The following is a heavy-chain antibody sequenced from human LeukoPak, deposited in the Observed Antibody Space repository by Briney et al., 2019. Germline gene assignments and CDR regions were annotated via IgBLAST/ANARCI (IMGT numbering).Heavy chain of an antibody. Sequence: SETLSLTCTVSGGSISSYYWSWIRQPPGKGLEWIGYIYYSGSTNHNPSLKSRVTISVDTSKNQFSLKLSSVTAADTAVYYCARLWEDYYDSSGRSGGVDYWGQGTLVTVSS. J-gene: IGHJ4*02. D-gene: IGHD3-22*01. CDR1: GGSISSYY. CDR3: ARLWEDYYDSSGRSGGVDY. V-gene: IGHV4-59*08. CDR2: IYYSGST.